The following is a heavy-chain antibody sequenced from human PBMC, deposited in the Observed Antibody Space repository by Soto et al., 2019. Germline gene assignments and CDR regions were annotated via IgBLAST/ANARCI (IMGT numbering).Heavy chain of an antibody. CDR2: ISSDSIYT. D-gene: IGHD3-10*01. Sequence: QVQLVESGGGLVKPGGSLRLSCAASGFTFNDHYMTWIRQAPGKGLEWVSFISSDSIYTNSADSVKGRFIISRDNAKNLLYLQMSSLRVEDTAVYYCARDSTGSGLDYGMDVWGQGTTVAFSS. J-gene: IGHJ6*02. V-gene: IGHV3-11*06. CDR3: ARDSTGSGLDYGMDV. CDR1: GFTFNDHY.